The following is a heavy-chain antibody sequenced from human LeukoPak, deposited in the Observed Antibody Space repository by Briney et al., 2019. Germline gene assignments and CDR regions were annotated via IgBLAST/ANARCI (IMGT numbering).Heavy chain of an antibody. CDR1: GFPFSIYE. Sequence: GGSLRLSCAVSGFPFSIYEMNWVRQAPGKGLEWVSNIGSSGTTRYYADSVKGRFSISRDNAKNSLYLQMNSLRVEDTGVYYCSRSHVRRQDTAIVSVRYYYYHYMDVWGKGTTVTVSS. J-gene: IGHJ6*04. D-gene: IGHD5-18*01. CDR2: IGSSGTTR. V-gene: IGHV3-48*03. CDR3: SRSHVRRQDTAIVSVRYYYYHYMDV.